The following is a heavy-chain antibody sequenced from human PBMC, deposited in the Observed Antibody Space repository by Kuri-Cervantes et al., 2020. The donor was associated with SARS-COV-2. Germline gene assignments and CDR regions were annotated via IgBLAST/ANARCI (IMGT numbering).Heavy chain of an antibody. J-gene: IGHJ4*02. D-gene: IGHD3-10*01. CDR2: IYYSGST. V-gene: IGHV4-61*08. CDR1: GGSISSGGYY. CDR3: ARTLDYYGSGTYCFDY. Sequence: SETLSLTCTVSGGSISSGGYYWSWIRQPPGKGLEWIGYIYYSGSTKYNPSLKSRVTMSVDTSKNQFSLKLNSVTPADTAVYYCARTLDYYGSGTYCFDYWGQGTLVTVSS.